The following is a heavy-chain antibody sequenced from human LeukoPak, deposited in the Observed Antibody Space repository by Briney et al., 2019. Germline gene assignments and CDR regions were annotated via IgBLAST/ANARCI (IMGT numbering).Heavy chain of an antibody. J-gene: IGHJ4*02. Sequence: GGSLRLSCAASGFTFSSYSMNWVRQAPGKGLEWVSSISGSSSYIYYADSVKGRFTISRDNAKNSLYLQMNSLRAEDTAVYYCGTGWAIDFWGQGTLVTVSS. D-gene: IGHD5-24*01. CDR2: ISGSSSYI. CDR1: GFTFSSYS. V-gene: IGHV3-21*01. CDR3: GTGWAIDF.